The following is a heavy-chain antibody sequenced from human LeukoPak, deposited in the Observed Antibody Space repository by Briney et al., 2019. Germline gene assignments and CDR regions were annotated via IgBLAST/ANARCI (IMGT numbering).Heavy chain of an antibody. CDR2: INHSGST. D-gene: IGHD4-17*01. V-gene: IGHV4-34*01. J-gene: IGHJ4*02. Sequence: SETLSLTCAVYGGSYSGYYWSWIRQPPGKGLEWIGEINHSGSTNYNPSLKSRVTISVDTSKNQFSLKLSSVTAADTAVYYCARGRTSSLRRPYYFDYWGQGTLVTVSS. CDR1: GGSYSGYY. CDR3: ARGRTSSLRRPYYFDY.